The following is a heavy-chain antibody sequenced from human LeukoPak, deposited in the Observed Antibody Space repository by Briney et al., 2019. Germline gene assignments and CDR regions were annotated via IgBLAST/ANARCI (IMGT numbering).Heavy chain of an antibody. CDR3: ARDIVLIAVAVRGSFDI. CDR2: ISSSGATM. CDR1: GFTFSSYE. Sequence: GGSLRLSCAASGFTFSSYEMNWVRQAPGKGLEWVSYISSSGATMYYADSVKGRFTISRDNAKNSLYLQMNSLRAEDTALYYCARDIVLIAVAVRGSFDIWGQGTMVTVSS. D-gene: IGHD6-19*01. V-gene: IGHV3-48*03. J-gene: IGHJ3*02.